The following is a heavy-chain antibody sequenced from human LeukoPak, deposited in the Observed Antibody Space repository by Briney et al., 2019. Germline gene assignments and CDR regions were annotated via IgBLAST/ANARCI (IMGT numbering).Heavy chain of an antibody. CDR1: GFTFSSYA. V-gene: IGHV3-30*01. J-gene: IGHJ4*02. Sequence: GTSLMLSCPASGFTFSSYAMHWVGQAPGKGLEWVAVISYDGSNKYYADSVKGRFTISRDNSKNTLYLQMNSLRAEDTAVYYCARDHGGKGFDYWGQGTLVTVSS. CDR3: ARDHGGKGFDY. CDR2: ISYDGSNK. D-gene: IGHD4-23*01.